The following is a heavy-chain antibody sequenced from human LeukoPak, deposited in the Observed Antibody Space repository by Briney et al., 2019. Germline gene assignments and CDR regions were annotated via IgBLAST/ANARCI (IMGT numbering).Heavy chain of an antibody. V-gene: IGHV3-53*01. CDR2: IYSGGST. D-gene: IGHD3-22*01. J-gene: IGHJ4*02. CDR3: ARDYYDSSGPSDY. Sequence: GGSLRLSCAASGFTVSSNYMSWVRQAPGKGLEWVSVIYSGGSTYYADSVKGRFTISRDNAKNSLYLQMNSLRAEDTAVYYCARDYYDSSGPSDYWGQGTLVTVSS. CDR1: GFTVSSNY.